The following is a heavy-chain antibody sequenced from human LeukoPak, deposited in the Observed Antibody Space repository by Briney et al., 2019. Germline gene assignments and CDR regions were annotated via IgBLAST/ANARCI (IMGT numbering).Heavy chain of an antibody. D-gene: IGHD3-10*01. CDR1: GFTFYINA. V-gene: IGHV3-23*01. CDR2: IHGGGGDA. CDR3: ARLRGTTMTLYSLDY. Sequence: GGSLRLSCAASGFTFYINAMSWLRQAPGKGLEWVSMIHGGGGDAYYADSVKGRFTISRDDSKNTLFLQMNSLRAEDTAVYYCARLRGTTMTLYSLDYWSQGTLVTVSS. J-gene: IGHJ4*02.